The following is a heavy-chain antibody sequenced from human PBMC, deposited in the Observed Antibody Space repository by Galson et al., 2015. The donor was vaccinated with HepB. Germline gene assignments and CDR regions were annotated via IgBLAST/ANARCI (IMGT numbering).Heavy chain of an antibody. Sequence: SLRLSCAANGFTFNGPLGRWVPQAPGKGLEWVANRKQDGSEKYYVDSVKGRFTISRDNAKNSLYLQMNSLRAEDTAVYYCARVPQESNFWSGYYSSYYYYGMDVWGQGTTVTVSS. J-gene: IGHJ6*02. CDR2: RKQDGSEK. V-gene: IGHV3-7*03. CDR3: ARVPQESNFWSGYYSSYYYYGMDV. CDR1: GFTFNGPL. D-gene: IGHD3-3*01.